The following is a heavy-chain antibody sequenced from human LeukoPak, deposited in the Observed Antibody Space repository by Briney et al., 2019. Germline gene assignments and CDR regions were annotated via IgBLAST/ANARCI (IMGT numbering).Heavy chain of an antibody. D-gene: IGHD3-9*01. J-gene: IGHJ4*02. V-gene: IGHV4-59*01. Sequence: SETLSLTCTVSGVSISSYYWRWIRHPPGKGLEWIGYIYYSESTNHNPSLKSRVTISVDTPKNQFSLKLSSVTAADTAVYDCARGRPVTGCIPWGQGTLVTVSS. CDR1: GVSISSYY. CDR3: ARGRPVTGCIP. CDR2: IYYSEST.